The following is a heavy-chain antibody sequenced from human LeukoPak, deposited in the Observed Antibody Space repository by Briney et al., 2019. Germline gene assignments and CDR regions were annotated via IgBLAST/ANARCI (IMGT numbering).Heavy chain of an antibody. CDR3: ARDGTGLGARGIDY. Sequence: SETLSLTCAVYGGSFSGYYWSWIRQPPGNGLEWIGEINHSGSTNYNPSLKSRVTISVDTSKNQFSLKLSSVTAADTAVYYCARDGTGLGARGIDYWGQGTLVTVSS. V-gene: IGHV4-34*01. CDR2: INHSGST. D-gene: IGHD1-26*01. J-gene: IGHJ4*02. CDR1: GGSFSGYY.